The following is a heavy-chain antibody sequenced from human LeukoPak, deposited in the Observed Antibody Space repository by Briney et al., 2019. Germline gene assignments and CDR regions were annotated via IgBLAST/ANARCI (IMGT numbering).Heavy chain of an antibody. CDR3: AKDSRILLWFGELSDY. D-gene: IGHD3-10*01. J-gene: IGHJ4*02. Sequence: GGSLRLSCAASGFTFDDYAMHWVRQAPGKGLEWVSGISWNSGSIGYADSVKGRFTISRDNSKNTLYLQMNSLRAEDTAVYYCAKDSRILLWFGELSDYWGQGTLVTVSS. CDR1: GFTFDDYA. CDR2: ISWNSGSI. V-gene: IGHV3-9*01.